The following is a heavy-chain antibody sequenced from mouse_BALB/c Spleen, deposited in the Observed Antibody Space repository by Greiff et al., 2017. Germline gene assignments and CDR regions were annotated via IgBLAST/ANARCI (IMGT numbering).Heavy chain of an antibody. J-gene: IGHJ4*01. CDR2: IDPANGNT. CDR3: AREGAEAMDY. Sequence: VQLKESGAELVKPGASVKLSCTASGFNIKDTYMHWVKQRPEQGLEWIGRIDPANGNTEYDPKFQGKATITADTSSNTAYLQLSSLTSEDTAVYYCAREGAEAMDYWGQGTSVTVSS. V-gene: IGHV14-3*02. D-gene: IGHD3-1*01. CDR1: GFNIKDTY.